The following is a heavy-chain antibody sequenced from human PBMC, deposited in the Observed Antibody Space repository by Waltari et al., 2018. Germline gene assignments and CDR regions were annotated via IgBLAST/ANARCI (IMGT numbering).Heavy chain of an antibody. CDR1: GGSISSGGYS. CDR3: ARAGHYYETYYFDY. V-gene: IGHV4-30-2*01. D-gene: IGHD3-22*01. CDR2: IYHSGST. Sequence: QLQLQESGSGLVKPSQTLSLTCAVSGGSISSGGYSWSWIRQPPGKGLEWIGYIYHSGSTYYNPSLKSRVTRSVDRSKNQFSLKLSSVTAADTAVYYCARAGHYYETYYFDYWGQGTLVTVSS. J-gene: IGHJ4*02.